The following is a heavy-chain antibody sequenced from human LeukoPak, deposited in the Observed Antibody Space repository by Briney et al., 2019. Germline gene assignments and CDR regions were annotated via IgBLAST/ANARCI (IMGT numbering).Heavy chain of an antibody. CDR1: GFTFSSYA. CDR3: AKHDGKHQWLVLLDY. J-gene: IGHJ4*02. V-gene: IGHV3-23*01. Sequence: GGSLRLSCAASGFTFSSYAMSWVRQAPGKGLEWASAISGSGGSTYYADSVKGRFTISRDNSKNTLYLQMNSLRAEDTAVYYCAKHDGKHQWLVLLDYWGQGTLVTVSS. D-gene: IGHD6-19*01. CDR2: ISGSGGST.